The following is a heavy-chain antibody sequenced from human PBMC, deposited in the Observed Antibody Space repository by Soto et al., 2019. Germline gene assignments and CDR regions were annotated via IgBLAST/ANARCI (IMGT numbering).Heavy chain of an antibody. CDR2: IIPIFGTA. D-gene: IGHD3-22*01. CDR3: ARGTTTYYYDSSGYYYGYFQH. CDR1: GGTFSSYA. Sequence: QVQLVQSGAEVKKPGSSVKVSCKASGGTFSSYAISWVRQAPGQGLEWMGGIIPIFGTANYAQKFQGRVTITADESTSTAYMELSSLRSEDTAVYYCARGTTTYYYDSSGYYYGYFQHWGQGTLVTVSS. J-gene: IGHJ1*01. V-gene: IGHV1-69*01.